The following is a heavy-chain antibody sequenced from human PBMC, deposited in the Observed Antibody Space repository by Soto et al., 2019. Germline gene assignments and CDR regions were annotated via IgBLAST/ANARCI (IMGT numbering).Heavy chain of an antibody. CDR3: ARDRRYYGSGSYYNSYYYGMDV. V-gene: IGHV1-69*01. Sequence: QVQLVQSGAEVKKPGSSVKVSCKASGGTFSSYAISWVRQAPGQGLEWMGGIIPIFGTANYAQKFQGRVTITADESTSTAYMELSSLRSEDTAVYYCARDRRYYGSGSYYNSYYYGMDVWGQVTTVTVSS. CDR2: IIPIFGTA. J-gene: IGHJ6*02. D-gene: IGHD3-10*01. CDR1: GGTFSSYA.